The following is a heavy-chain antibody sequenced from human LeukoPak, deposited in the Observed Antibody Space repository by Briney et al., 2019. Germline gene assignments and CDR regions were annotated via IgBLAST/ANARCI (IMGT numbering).Heavy chain of an antibody. V-gene: IGHV3-23*01. Sequence: PGGSLRLSCAASGFTFSSYAMSWVRQAPGKGLEWVSAISGSGGSTYYADSVKGRFTISRDNAKNSLYLQMNSLRAEDTAVYYCARSSLEEGAAFDIWGQGTMVTVSS. D-gene: IGHD1-26*01. J-gene: IGHJ3*02. CDR2: ISGSGGST. CDR3: ARSSLEEGAAFDI. CDR1: GFTFSSYA.